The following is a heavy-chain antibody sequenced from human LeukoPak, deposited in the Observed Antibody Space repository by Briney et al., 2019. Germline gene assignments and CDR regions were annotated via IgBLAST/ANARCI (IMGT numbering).Heavy chain of an antibody. V-gene: IGHV4-4*02. J-gene: IGHJ4*02. CDR2: IYHSGGT. CDR1: GGSISSSNW. Sequence: PSGTLSLTGSVSGGSISSSNWWSWVRQPPGKGLEWIGEIYHSGGTNYNPSLKSRVTISVDKSKNQFSLKLSSVTAADTAVYYCARDEGMGDYYDSREGDYWGQGTLVTVSS. CDR3: ARDEGMGDYYDSREGDY. D-gene: IGHD3-22*01.